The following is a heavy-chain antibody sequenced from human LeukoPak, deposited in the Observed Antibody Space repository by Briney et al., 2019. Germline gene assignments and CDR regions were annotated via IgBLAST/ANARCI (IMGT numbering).Heavy chain of an antibody. CDR3: AKDAAAGTSYYYYMDV. CDR1: AFSFSNYN. D-gene: IGHD6-13*01. V-gene: IGHV3-21*01. Sequence: GGSLRLSCAASAFSFSNYNMNWVRQAPGKGLEWVSSITSSGSYIYYADSVKGRFTISRDNAKNSLYLQLNSLRAEDTAVYYCAKDAAAGTSYYYYMDVWGKGTTVTISS. J-gene: IGHJ6*03. CDR2: ITSSGSYI.